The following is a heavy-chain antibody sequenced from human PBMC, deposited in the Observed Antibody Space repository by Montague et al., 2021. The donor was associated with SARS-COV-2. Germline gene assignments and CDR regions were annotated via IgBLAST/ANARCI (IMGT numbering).Heavy chain of an antibody. Sequence: SETLSLTCAVYGGSFSGYYWSWIRQPPGKGLEWIGEINHSGSTNYNPSLKSRVTISVDTSKNQFSLKLSSVTAAETAVYYCARVRDYGSGATLGMDVWGQGTTVTVSS. V-gene: IGHV4-34*01. CDR3: ARVRDYGSGATLGMDV. J-gene: IGHJ6*02. CDR1: GGSFSGYY. CDR2: INHSGST. D-gene: IGHD3-10*01.